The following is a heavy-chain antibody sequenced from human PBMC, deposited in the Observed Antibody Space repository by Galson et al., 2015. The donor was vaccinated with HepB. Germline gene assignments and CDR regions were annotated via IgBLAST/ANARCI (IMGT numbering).Heavy chain of an antibody. D-gene: IGHD4-17*01. CDR3: VREQYGDDDAFDI. V-gene: IGHV3-33*01. Sequence: SLRLSCAASGFTFSDYGMHWVRQAPGKGLERVGVIWYDGSNKYYSDSVKDRFTISRDNSKDRMHLEMNSLRAEDTAVYYCVREQYGDDDAFDIWGQGTMVTVSS. CDR2: IWYDGSNK. J-gene: IGHJ3*02. CDR1: GFTFSDYG.